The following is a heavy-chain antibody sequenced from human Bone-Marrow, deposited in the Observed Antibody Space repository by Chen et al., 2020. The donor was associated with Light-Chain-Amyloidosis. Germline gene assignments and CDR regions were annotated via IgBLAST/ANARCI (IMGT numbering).Heavy chain of an antibody. Sequence: QVQLVQSGAEVKKPGSSVKVSCRASGGTFNTYALNWVRQAPGQGLEWMGGIIPILGTASYAQKFQGRVTITADEASSTAYMELSSLTSGDTAVYYCARVLRVVVAAADAFDIWGQGTMVTVSS. D-gene: IGHD2-15*01. J-gene: IGHJ3*02. CDR2: IIPILGTA. V-gene: IGHV1-69*01. CDR1: GGTFNTYA. CDR3: ARVLRVVVAAADAFDI.